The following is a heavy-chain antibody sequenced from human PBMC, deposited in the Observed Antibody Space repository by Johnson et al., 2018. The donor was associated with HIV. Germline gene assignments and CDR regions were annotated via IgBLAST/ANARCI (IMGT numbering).Heavy chain of an antibody. J-gene: IGHJ3*02. Sequence: EVQVVESGGVVVQPGGSLRLSCAASGFTFDDYTMHWVRQAPGKGLEWVSLISWDGGSTYYADSVKGRFTISRDNSKNSLYLQMNSLRTEDTALDYCAKDNIIRGWYPYAFDIWGQGTMVTVSS. V-gene: IGHV3-43*01. CDR1: GFTFDDYT. D-gene: IGHD6-19*01. CDR2: ISWDGGST. CDR3: AKDNIIRGWYPYAFDI.